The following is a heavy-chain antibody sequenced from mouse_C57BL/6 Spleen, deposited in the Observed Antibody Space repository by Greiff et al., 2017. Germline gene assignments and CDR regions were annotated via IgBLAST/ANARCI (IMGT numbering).Heavy chain of an antibody. Sequence: VQLQQPGAELVKPGASVKLSCKASGYTFTSYWMQWVKQRPGQGLEWIGEIDPSDSYTNYNQKFKGKATLTVDTSSSTAYMQLSSLTSEDSAVYYCARSGDHDGGRFAYWGQGTLVTVSA. CDR3: ARSGDHDGGRFAY. J-gene: IGHJ3*01. CDR2: IDPSDSYT. D-gene: IGHD2-4*01. V-gene: IGHV1-50*01. CDR1: GYTFTSYW.